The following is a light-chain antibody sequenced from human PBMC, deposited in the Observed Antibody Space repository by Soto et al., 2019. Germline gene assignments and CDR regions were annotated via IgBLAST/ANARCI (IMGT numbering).Light chain of an antibody. J-gene: IGLJ2*01. V-gene: IGLV2-14*01. CDR1: NSDVANYDY. CDR2: EVT. CDR3: CSHTISGAPV. Sequence: LTQPASVSGSPGQSITLPCTGANSDVANYDYVSWYRQYPGLAPQVIISEVTNRPSVISDRFSGSKSANTAYLTISGLQAEDEADYYCCSHTISGAPVFGGGTKVTVL.